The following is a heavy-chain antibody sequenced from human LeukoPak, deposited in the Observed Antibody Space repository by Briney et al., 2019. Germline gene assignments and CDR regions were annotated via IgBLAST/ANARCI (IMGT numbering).Heavy chain of an antibody. CDR2: ISWNSGSI. J-gene: IGHJ6*03. V-gene: IGHV3-9*01. D-gene: IGHD6-13*01. CDR1: GFTFDDYA. Sequence: GGSLRLSCAASGFTFDDYAMHWVRQAPGKGLEWVSGISWNSGSIGYADSVKGRFTISRDNAKNSLYLQMNSLRAEDTAVYYCARDSSSWWYYYYYMDVWGKGTTVTVSS. CDR3: ARDSSSWWYYYYYMDV.